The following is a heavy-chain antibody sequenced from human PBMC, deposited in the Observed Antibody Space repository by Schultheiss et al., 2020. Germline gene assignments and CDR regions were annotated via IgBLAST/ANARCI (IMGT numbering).Heavy chain of an antibody. CDR3: AKDRVGPGAIAVAWFDP. CDR2: ISSSISFI. V-gene: IGHV3-23*01. J-gene: IGHJ5*02. CDR1: GFTFSSYA. Sequence: GGSLRLSCAASGFTFSSYAMSWVRQAPGKGLEWVSSISSSISFIYYADSVKGRFSISRDNSKNMLYLQMSRVRAEDTAVYYCAKDRVGPGAIAVAWFDPWGQGTLVTVSS. D-gene: IGHD2-2*02.